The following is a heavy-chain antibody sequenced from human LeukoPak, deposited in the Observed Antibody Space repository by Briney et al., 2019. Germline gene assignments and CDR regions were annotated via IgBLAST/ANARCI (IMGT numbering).Heavy chain of an antibody. Sequence: GGSLRLSCASSGFTLSNYGMSWVCQAPGQGLEWVSALSGSAGTTYYADSVKGRFTISRDNSKNTLYLQMNSLRAEDTAVYYCAKRISATATPYYYFDYWGQGTLVTVSS. CDR1: GFTLSNYG. J-gene: IGHJ4*02. V-gene: IGHV3-23*01. CDR2: LSGSAGTT. CDR3: AKRISATATPYYYFDY. D-gene: IGHD1-14*01.